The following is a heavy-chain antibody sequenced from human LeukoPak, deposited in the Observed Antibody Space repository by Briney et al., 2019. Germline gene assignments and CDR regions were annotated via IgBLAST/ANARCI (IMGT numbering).Heavy chain of an antibody. CDR2: ISGSGDST. D-gene: IGHD6-19*01. Sequence: GGSLRLSCAASGFTFSNYAMGWVRQAPGKGLEWVSGISGSGDSTYYADSVKGRFTISRDNSKNTLYLQMNNLRAEDTAVYYCAKSRSDIAVAATNYWGQGTLVTVSS. J-gene: IGHJ4*02. V-gene: IGHV3-23*01. CDR3: AKSRSDIAVAATNY. CDR1: GFTFSNYA.